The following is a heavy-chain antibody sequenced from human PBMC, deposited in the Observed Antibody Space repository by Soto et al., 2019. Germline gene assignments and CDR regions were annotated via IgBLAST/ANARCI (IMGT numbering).Heavy chain of an antibody. CDR1: GFTFNNYA. Sequence: PGGSLRLSCAASGFTFNNYAMNWVRQAPGKGLEWVATISGTGGSTYYADSVKGRFTISRDNSKNTLYLQMNSLRVEDTAVYYYAKVDTAAAGDFDYWGQGTLVTVSS. D-gene: IGHD6-13*01. V-gene: IGHV3-23*01. CDR3: AKVDTAAAGDFDY. J-gene: IGHJ4*02. CDR2: ISGTGGST.